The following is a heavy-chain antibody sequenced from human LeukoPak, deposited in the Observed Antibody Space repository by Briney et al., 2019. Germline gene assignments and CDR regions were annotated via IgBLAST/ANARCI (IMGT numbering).Heavy chain of an antibody. CDR1: GFTFTAYL. D-gene: IGHD3-9*01. V-gene: IGHV3-23*01. Sequence: GGSLRLSCAASGFTFTAYLIHWVRQAPGKGLEWVSAITGSGDTTYYADSVKGRFTISRDNSKNTLYVEMNTLRAEDTAVYYCAKWGDYDILTGYYVPDFWGQGTLVTVSS. J-gene: IGHJ4*02. CDR3: AKWGDYDILTGYYVPDF. CDR2: ITGSGDTT.